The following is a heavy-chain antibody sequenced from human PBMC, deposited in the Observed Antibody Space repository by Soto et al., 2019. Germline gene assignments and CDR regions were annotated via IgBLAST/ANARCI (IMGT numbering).Heavy chain of an antibody. CDR2: MYFSGNT. Sequence: QLQLQESGPGLVKPSETLSLTCTVAGGSISSSIYYWGWIRQPPGKGPEWIGSMYFSGNTYYNPSLQGRVPTSVDTSRNQCSLQLRSVTAADTGVYYSARQPLPRVGATISAFDIWGQGTGVTVSS. CDR1: GGSISSSIYY. CDR3: ARQPLPRVGATISAFDI. V-gene: IGHV4-39*01. D-gene: IGHD1-26*01. J-gene: IGHJ3*02.